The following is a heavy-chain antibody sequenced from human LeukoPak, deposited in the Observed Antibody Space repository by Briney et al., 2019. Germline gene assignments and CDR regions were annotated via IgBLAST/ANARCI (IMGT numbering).Heavy chain of an antibody. CDR3: ARAFGVSINGGWFDP. V-gene: IGHV4-59*08. CDR1: GGSISSYY. D-gene: IGHD3-3*01. CDR2: IYYSGST. J-gene: IGHJ5*02. Sequence: SETLSLTCTVSGGSISSYYWSWIRQPPGKGLEWIGYIYYSGSTNYNPSLESRVTISVDTSKNQFSLKLSSVTAADTAMYYCARAFGVSINGGWFDPWGQGTLVTVSS.